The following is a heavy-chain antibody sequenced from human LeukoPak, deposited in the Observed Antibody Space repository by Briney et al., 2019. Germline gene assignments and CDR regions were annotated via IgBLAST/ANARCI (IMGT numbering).Heavy chain of an antibody. CDR1: GGSISSYY. V-gene: IGHV4-59*01. CDR2: IYYSGST. J-gene: IGHJ4*02. D-gene: IGHD6-19*01. CDR3: ARTVAGYYFDY. Sequence: SETLSLTRTVSGGSISSYYWSWIRQPPGKGLEWIGYIYYSGSTSYNPSLKSRVTMSVDTSKNQFSLKLGSVIAADTAVYYCARTVAGYYFDYWGQGTLVTVSS.